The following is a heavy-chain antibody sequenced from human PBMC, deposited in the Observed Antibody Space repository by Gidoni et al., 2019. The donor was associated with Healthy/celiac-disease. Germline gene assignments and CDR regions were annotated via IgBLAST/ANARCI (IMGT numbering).Heavy chain of an antibody. J-gene: IGHJ6*02. CDR2: ISSSSSTI. CDR3: ARSYYYYGMDV. Sequence: EVQLVASGGGLVQPGGSLRLSCAASGFTFSSYSMNWVRQAPGKGLEWVSYISSSSSTIYYADSVKGRFTISRDNAKNSLYLQMNSLRAEDTAVYYCARSYYYYGMDVWGQGTTVTVSS. CDR1: GFTFSSYS. V-gene: IGHV3-48*01.